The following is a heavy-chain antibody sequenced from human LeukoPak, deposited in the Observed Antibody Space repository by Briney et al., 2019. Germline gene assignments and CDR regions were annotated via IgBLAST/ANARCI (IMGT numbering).Heavy chain of an antibody. CDR1: LDSISGYY. Sequence: SETLSLTCTVSLDSISGYYWSWIRQPPGKGLEWLGYISYSGSTYYNPSLKSRVTISVDTSKNHFSLNLSSVTAADTAVYYCARANGKYYYDNSGYSYYFDYWGQGTLVTVSS. J-gene: IGHJ4*02. CDR3: ARANGKYYYDNSGYSYYFDY. V-gene: IGHV4-59*08. CDR2: ISYSGST. D-gene: IGHD3-22*01.